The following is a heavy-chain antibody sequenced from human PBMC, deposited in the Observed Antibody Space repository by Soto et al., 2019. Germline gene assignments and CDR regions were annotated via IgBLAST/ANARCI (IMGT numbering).Heavy chain of an antibody. V-gene: IGHV3-7*01. CDR1: GFTFSSYW. D-gene: IGHD6-19*01. J-gene: IGHJ4*01. Sequence: GGSLRLSCAASGFTFSSYWMSWVRQAPGKGLEWVANIKLDGSEKYYVDSVKGRFTLSRDNAKNSLQLQMSSLRAEETAIYFCARVAYSNGWIYDYCGHGTMVRVCS. CDR3: ARVAYSNGWIYDY. CDR2: IKLDGSEK.